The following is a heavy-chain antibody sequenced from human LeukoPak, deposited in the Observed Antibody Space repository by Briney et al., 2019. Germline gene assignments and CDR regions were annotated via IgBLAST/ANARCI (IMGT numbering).Heavy chain of an antibody. Sequence: SETLSLTCTVPGGSISSYYWSWIRQPARKGLEWIGRIYTSGSTNYNPSLKSRVTMSVDTSKNQFSLKLSSVTAADTAVYYCARDIPPYCGGDCSTPGYWYFDLWGRGTLVTVS. V-gene: IGHV4-4*07. CDR1: GGSISSYY. J-gene: IGHJ2*01. CDR2: IYTSGST. D-gene: IGHD2-21*02. CDR3: ARDIPPYCGGDCSTPGYWYFDL.